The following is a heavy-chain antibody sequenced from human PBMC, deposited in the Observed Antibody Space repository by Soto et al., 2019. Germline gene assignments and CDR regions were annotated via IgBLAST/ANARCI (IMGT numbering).Heavy chain of an antibody. CDR1: LCPVISNY. V-gene: IGHV3-53*01. D-gene: IGHD6-19*01. J-gene: IGHJ6*02. Sequence: SLRLSCAASLCPVISNYMSCVRQSPGKGLEWVSVIYSGGSTYYADSVKGRFTISRDNCKDTLYLQMNSLRAEDTAVYYCARVPPSSGWYNGGYYYYGMDVCGQRTTVTVSS. CDR2: IYSGGST. CDR3: ARVPPSSGWYNGGYYYYGMDV.